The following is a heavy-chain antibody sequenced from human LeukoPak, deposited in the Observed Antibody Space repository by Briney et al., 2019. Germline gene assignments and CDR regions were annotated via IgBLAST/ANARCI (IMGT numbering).Heavy chain of an antibody. CDR2: ISGSGGST. D-gene: IGHD3-3*01. Sequence: GGSLRLSCAGSGFIFNNYAMTWVRQAPGKGLEWVSGISGSGGSTYHADSVKGRFTISRDNSKNTLYLQMNSLRAEDTAVYYCAKVPVFGVVTHYFNYWGQGTLVTVSS. CDR3: AKVPVFGVVTHYFNY. V-gene: IGHV3-23*01. J-gene: IGHJ4*02. CDR1: GFIFNNYA.